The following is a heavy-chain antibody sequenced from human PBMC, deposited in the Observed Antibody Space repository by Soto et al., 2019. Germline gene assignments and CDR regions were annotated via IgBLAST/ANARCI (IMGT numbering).Heavy chain of an antibody. CDR2: IYSGGST. J-gene: IGHJ4*02. Sequence: SLRLSCAASGFTVSTNYMTWVRQAPGKGLEWVSLIYSGGSTFYADSVKGRFTISRDKSKNTLYLQMNSLRVGDTAVYYCARDLTQCDGDCQNYWGRGTLVTVSS. V-gene: IGHV3-66*01. CDR1: GFTVSTNY. CDR3: ARDLTQCDGDCQNY. D-gene: IGHD2-21*01.